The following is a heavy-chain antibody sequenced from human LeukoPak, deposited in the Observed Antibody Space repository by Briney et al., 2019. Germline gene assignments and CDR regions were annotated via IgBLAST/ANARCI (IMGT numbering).Heavy chain of an antibody. V-gene: IGHV4-31*03. D-gene: IGHD6-6*01. CDR2: IYYSGST. J-gene: IGHJ4*02. CDR3: AREAPEYFLFDY. Sequence: SQTLSLTCTVSGGSISSGGYYWNWIRQHPGKGLEWIGYIYYSGSTYYNPSLKSRVTISVDTSKNQFSLKLSSVTAADTAVYYCAREAPEYFLFDYWGQGTLVTVSS. CDR1: GGSISSGGYY.